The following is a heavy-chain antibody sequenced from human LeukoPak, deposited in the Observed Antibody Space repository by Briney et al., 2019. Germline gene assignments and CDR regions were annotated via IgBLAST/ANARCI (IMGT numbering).Heavy chain of an antibody. D-gene: IGHD1-14*01. CDR3: ARENPYYFDY. J-gene: IGHJ4*02. CDR1: GYFISSGYY. CDR2: VHHSGST. V-gene: IGHV4-38-2*02. Sequence: SETLSLTCTVSGYFISSGYYWGWIRPPPGKGLEWIGSVHHSGSTYNNPSLKSRVTISVDTSNNQFSLKLSSVTAADTAVYYCARENPYYFDYWGQGTLVTVSS.